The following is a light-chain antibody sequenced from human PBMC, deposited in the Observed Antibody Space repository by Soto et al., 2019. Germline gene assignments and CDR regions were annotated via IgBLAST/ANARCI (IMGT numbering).Light chain of an antibody. CDR1: QSLSSIY. Sequence: EIVLTQSPGTLSLSPGQGATLSCRASQSLSSIYLAWYQQKPGQAPRLLIYRTSSRATGIPDRFSGSESETDFTLTISRLEPEDFAVYYCQQYGSSPPTFGQGTKVDIK. CDR3: QQYGSSPPT. V-gene: IGKV3-20*01. CDR2: RTS. J-gene: IGKJ1*01.